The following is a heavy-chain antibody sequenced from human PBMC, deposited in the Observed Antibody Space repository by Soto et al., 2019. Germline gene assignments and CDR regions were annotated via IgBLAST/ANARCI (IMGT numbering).Heavy chain of an antibody. D-gene: IGHD3-3*01. J-gene: IGHJ6*02. CDR3: ARAPITTFGVVIIGGYYYYGMDV. CDR1: GGSFSGYY. Sequence: SETLSLTCAVYGGSFSGYYWSWIRQPPGKGLEWIGEINHSGSTNYNSSLKSRVTISVDTSKNQFSLKLSSVTAADTAVYYCARAPITTFGVVIIGGYYYYGMDVWGQGTTVTVSS. V-gene: IGHV4-34*01. CDR2: INHSGST.